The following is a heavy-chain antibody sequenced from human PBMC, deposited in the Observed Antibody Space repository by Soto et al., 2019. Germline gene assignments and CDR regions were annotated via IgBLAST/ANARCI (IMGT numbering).Heavy chain of an antibody. CDR2: IYYSGST. J-gene: IGHJ5*02. D-gene: IGHD2-15*01. Sequence: ETLSLTCTVSGGSISSYYRSWLRQPPGKGLEWIGYIYYSGSTNYNPSLKSRVTISVDTSKNQFSLKLSSVTAADTAVYYCARGYCSGGSCYEDWFDPWGQGTLVTVSS. CDR1: GGSISSYY. V-gene: IGHV4-59*01. CDR3: ARGYCSGGSCYEDWFDP.